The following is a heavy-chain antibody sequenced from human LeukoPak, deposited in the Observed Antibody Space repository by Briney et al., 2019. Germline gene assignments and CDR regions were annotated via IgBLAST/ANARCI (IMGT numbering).Heavy chain of an antibody. Sequence: PGGSLRLSCAASGFTFTTYTMNWVRQTPGKGLEWVSSITNNSDYIYYADSVKGRFTISRDNSKNTLYLQMNSLRAEDTAIYYCAKEVSISSGWYLDDWGQGTLVTVSS. D-gene: IGHD6-19*01. CDR3: AKEVSISSGWYLDD. CDR2: ITNNSDYI. CDR1: GFTFTTYT. V-gene: IGHV3-21*04. J-gene: IGHJ4*02.